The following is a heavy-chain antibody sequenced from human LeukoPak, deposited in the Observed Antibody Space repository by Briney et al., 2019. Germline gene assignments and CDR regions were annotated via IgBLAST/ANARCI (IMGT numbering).Heavy chain of an antibody. CDR1: GFTLSSNG. CDR2: ISSDGSNK. V-gene: IGHV3-30*18. J-gene: IGHJ4*02. D-gene: IGHD6-13*01. CDR3: AKVRTGYSSGWSTIGGFDY. Sequence: PGGSLTLSCAASGFTLSSNGMHGVRQAPGKGLEWVAVISSDGSNKYFADSVKGRFTVSRDNSKNTLYLQMNSLRVEDTAVYYCAKVRTGYSSGWSTIGGFDYLGQGTLVTVSS.